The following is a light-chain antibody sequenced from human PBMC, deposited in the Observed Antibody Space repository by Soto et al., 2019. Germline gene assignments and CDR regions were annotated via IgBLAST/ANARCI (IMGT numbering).Light chain of an antibody. CDR1: QTISSW. Sequence: DIQMTQSPSTLSGSVGDRITITCRASQTISSWWAWYQQKPEKAPKLLIYKASTVKSGVPSRFSGSGSETEVTLTISSLQPDDFAIYYCQHYKSYPWTCGQWTKV. V-gene: IGKV1-5*03. CDR2: KAS. CDR3: QHYKSYPWT. J-gene: IGKJ1*01.